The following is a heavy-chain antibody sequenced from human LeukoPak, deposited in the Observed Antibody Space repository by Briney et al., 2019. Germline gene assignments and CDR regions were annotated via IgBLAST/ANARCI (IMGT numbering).Heavy chain of an antibody. CDR3: ARDSSSWYYFDY. J-gene: IGHJ4*02. V-gene: IGHV3-7*01. Sequence: PGGSLRLSCAASGFTFSSYWMSWVRQAPGKGLEWVANIKQDGSEKYYVDSVKGRFTISRDNAKNSLYLQTNSLRAKDTAVYYCARDSSSWYYFDYWGQGTLVTVSS. CDR2: IKQDGSEK. CDR1: GFTFSSYW. D-gene: IGHD6-13*01.